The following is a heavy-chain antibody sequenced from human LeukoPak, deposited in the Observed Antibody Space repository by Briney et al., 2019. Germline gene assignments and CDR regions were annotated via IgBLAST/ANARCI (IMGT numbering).Heavy chain of an antibody. CDR2: IYPGDSDT. CDR1: GYIFTGYW. J-gene: IGHJ2*01. V-gene: IGHV5-51*01. Sequence: GASLKISCKCSGYIFTGYWIGWVRQLPGKGLEWVGIIYPGDSDTRYSPSFQGQVTISADKSISTSYLQWSSLKASDTAMYYCARHRIIDPGVGHSSGYSDWYFDLWGRGTLVTVSS. CDR3: ARHRIIDPGVGHSSGYSDWYFDL. D-gene: IGHD3-22*01.